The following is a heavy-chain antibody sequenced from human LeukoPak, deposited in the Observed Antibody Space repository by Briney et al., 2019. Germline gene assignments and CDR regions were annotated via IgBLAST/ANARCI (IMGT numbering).Heavy chain of an antibody. Sequence: GESLKISCMGSGYSFTNYWIGWVRQVPGSGLEWMGVIYPSDSDTRYSPSFQGQVTISADKSIDTAYLQWSSLKASDTAMSYCARQLAYGFDLYFLGQGTLVTVSS. CDR1: GYSFTNYW. J-gene: IGHJ4*02. CDR2: IYPSDSDT. V-gene: IGHV5-51*01. CDR3: ARQLAYGFDLYF. D-gene: IGHD3-16*01.